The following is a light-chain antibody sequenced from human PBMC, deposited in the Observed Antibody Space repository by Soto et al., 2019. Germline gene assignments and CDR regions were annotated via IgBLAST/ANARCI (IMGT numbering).Light chain of an antibody. CDR2: AAS. CDR1: QSIGTY. CDR3: QQYYIYPPT. J-gene: IGKJ4*01. Sequence: AIRMTQSPSSFSASTGDRVTITCQARQSIGTYLAWYQQIPGRAPKLLIFAASTLQRGVPSRFSGSGSGTDFTLTISCLQSEDFATYYCQQYYIYPPTFGGGTKVEIK. V-gene: IGKV1-8*01.